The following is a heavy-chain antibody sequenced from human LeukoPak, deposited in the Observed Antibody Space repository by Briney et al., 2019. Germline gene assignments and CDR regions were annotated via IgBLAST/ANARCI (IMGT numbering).Heavy chain of an antibody. CDR3: ARGPRGGNTYFDY. Sequence: SETLSLTCTVSGDSISSYYWNWIRQPPGKGLEWIGYIYYSGSTNYNPSLKSRVTISVDTSKNQFSLKLSSVTAADTAVYYCARGPRGGNTYFDYWGQGTLVTVSS. CDR2: IYYSGST. J-gene: IGHJ4*02. V-gene: IGHV4-59*01. CDR1: GDSISSYY. D-gene: IGHD4-23*01.